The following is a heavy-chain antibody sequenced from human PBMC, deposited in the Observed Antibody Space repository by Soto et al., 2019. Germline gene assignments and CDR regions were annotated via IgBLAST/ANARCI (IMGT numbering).Heavy chain of an antibody. CDR1: GFTFSSYW. Sequence: EVQLVESGGGLVQPGGSLRLSCAASGFTFSSYWMSWVRQAPGKGLEWVANIKQDGSEKYYVDSVKGRFTISRDNAKNSLYLQMNSLRAEDTAVYYCASFHSGSYYRGAFDIWGQGTMVTVSS. D-gene: IGHD1-26*01. V-gene: IGHV3-7*01. CDR2: IKQDGSEK. CDR3: ASFHSGSYYRGAFDI. J-gene: IGHJ3*02.